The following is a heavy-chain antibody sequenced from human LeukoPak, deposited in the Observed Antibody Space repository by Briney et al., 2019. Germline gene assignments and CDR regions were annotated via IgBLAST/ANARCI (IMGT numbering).Heavy chain of an antibody. CDR3: AKDAQDIVVVVAAPGMDY. CDR2: IRYDGSNK. V-gene: IGHV3-30*02. CDR1: GFTITTNY. D-gene: IGHD2-15*01. Sequence: GGSLRLSCAASGFTITTNYMNWVRQAPGKGLEWVAFIRYDGSNKYYADSVKGRFTISRDNSKNTLYLQMNSLRAEDTAVYYCAKDAQDIVVVVAAPGMDYWGQGTLVTVSS. J-gene: IGHJ4*02.